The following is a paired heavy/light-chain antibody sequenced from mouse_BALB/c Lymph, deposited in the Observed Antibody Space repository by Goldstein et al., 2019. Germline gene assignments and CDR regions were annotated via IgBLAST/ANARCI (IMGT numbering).Light chain of an antibody. CDR3: QQWSSYPYT. J-gene: IGKJ2*01. CDR2: GTS. CDR1: SSISSSN. Sequence: EIVLTQSPALMAASPGEKVTITCSVSSSISSSNLHWYQQKSETSPKPWIYGTSNLASGVPVRFSGSGSGTSYSLTISSMEAEDAATYYCQQWSSYPYTFGGGTKLEIK. V-gene: IGKV4-53*01.
Heavy chain of an antibody. D-gene: IGHD1-1*01. CDR1: GFTFSSYA. V-gene: IGHV5-9-1*01. J-gene: IGHJ1*01. CDR3: ARHYYGSYWYFDV. Sequence: EVMLVESGGGLVKPGGSLKLSCAASGFTFSSYAMSWVRQTPEKRLEWVATISSGGSYTYYPDSVKGRFTISRDNAKNTLYLQMSSLRSEDTAMYYCARHYYGSYWYFDVWGAGTTVTVSS. CDR2: ISSGGSYT.